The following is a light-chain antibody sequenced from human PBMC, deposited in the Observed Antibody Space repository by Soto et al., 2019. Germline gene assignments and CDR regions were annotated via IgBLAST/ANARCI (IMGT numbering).Light chain of an antibody. CDR2: KAS. Sequence: DIQMTQSPSSLSASVGNRVTITCQASQDIATYLNWYQQEPGKAPKLLIYKASSLESGVPSRFSGSGSGTDFTLTISSLESEDSGIYYCQQRYKWLTFGGGTKVDIK. V-gene: IGKV1-39*01. J-gene: IGKJ4*01. CDR1: QDIATY. CDR3: QQRYKWLT.